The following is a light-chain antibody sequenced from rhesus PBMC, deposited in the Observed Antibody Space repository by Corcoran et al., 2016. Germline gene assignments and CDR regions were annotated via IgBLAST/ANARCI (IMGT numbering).Light chain of an antibody. J-gene: IGKJ2*01. V-gene: IGKV1-32*03. Sequence: DIQMSQSPSSLSASVGDRVTITCRASQGISSYLNWYQQKPGKAPKLLNYYAKKLASGVPSMVSGRGSGTDYTLTISSLQPEDFATYYCQQGYSPPYSFGQGTKVEIK. CDR1: QGISSY. CDR2: YAK. CDR3: QQGYSPPYS.